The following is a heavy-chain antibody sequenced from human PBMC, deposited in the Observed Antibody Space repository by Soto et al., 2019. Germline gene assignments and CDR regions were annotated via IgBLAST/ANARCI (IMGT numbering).Heavy chain of an antibody. CDR1: GFTFSSYG. Sequence: QVQLVESGGGVVQPGRSLRLSCAASGFTFSSYGMHWVRQAPGKGLEWVAVIWYDGSNKYYADSVKGRFTISRDNSKNTLYLQMNRLRAEDTAVYYCARDRIVVVAPLYYGMDVWGQGTTVTVSS. V-gene: IGHV3-33*01. CDR2: IWYDGSNK. D-gene: IGHD2-15*01. J-gene: IGHJ6*02. CDR3: ARDRIVVVAPLYYGMDV.